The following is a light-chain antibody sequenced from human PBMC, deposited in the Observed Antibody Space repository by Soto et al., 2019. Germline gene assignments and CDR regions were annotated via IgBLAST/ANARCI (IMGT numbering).Light chain of an antibody. CDR3: QSADTSGTYYV. J-gene: IGLJ1*01. CDR2: KDN. Sequence: SYELTQSTSVSLTPGQTARITCSGDALPTQYVYWYQQKPGQAPRLIIYKDNQRPSEIPERFSASSSGTLATLTISGIQAEDEADFYCQSADTSGTYYVFGNGTKVTVL. V-gene: IGLV3-25*02. CDR1: ALPTQY.